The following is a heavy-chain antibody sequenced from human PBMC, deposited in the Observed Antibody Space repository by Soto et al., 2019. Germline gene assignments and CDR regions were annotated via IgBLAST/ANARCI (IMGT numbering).Heavy chain of an antibody. D-gene: IGHD6-13*01. Sequence: QVQLQESGPGLVKPSQTLSLTCTVSGGSISSGDYYWSWFRQPPGKGLEWIGYIYYSGSTYYNPSLKSRVTLSVDTSTNQFPLKLSSVTAAETAVYYCARAPFEEQQRTWGQGTLVTVSS. V-gene: IGHV4-30-4*01. CDR3: ARAPFEEQQRT. J-gene: IGHJ4*02. CDR2: IYYSGST. CDR1: GGSISSGDYY.